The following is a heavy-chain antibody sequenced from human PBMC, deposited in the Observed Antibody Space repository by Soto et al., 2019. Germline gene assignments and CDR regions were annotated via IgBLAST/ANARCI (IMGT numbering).Heavy chain of an antibody. Sequence: ASETLSLTCTVSGGSISSSSYYWGWIRQPPGKGLEWIGSIYYSGSTYYNPSLKSRVTISVDTSKNQFSLKLSSVTAADTAVYYCARQYYDSSGYYYPAGEYYFDYWGQGTLVTVSS. CDR3: ARQYYDSSGYYYPAGEYYFDY. CDR1: GGSISSSSYY. J-gene: IGHJ4*02. D-gene: IGHD3-22*01. V-gene: IGHV4-39*01. CDR2: IYYSGST.